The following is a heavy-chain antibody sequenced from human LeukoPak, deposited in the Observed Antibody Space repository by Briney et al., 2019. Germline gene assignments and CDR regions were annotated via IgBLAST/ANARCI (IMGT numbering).Heavy chain of an antibody. D-gene: IGHD5-12*01. CDR3: ARSASGYDA. CDR2: IDDDGAGT. CDR1: GFPFSGYW. Sequence: PGGSLRLSCAASGFPFSGYWMHWVRQAPGKGLGWVSRIDDDGAGTTYADSVKGRFTISIDNAKNTLYLQMNSLRVEDTAVYDCARSASGYDAWGQGTLVTVSS. V-gene: IGHV3-74*01. J-gene: IGHJ5*02.